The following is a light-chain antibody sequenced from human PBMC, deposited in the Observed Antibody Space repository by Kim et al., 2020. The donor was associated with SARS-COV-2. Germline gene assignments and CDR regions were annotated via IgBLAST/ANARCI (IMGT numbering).Light chain of an antibody. CDR2: GAS. CDR1: QSISSN. V-gene: IGKV3-15*01. J-gene: IGKJ5*01. CDR3: QQYNNWPIT. Sequence: VSPGERATLSCRASQSISSNLAWYQQKPGQAPRLLVYGASTRATGIPGRFGGSGSGTEFTLTISSLQSEDFAVYYCQQYNNWPITFGQGTRLEIK.